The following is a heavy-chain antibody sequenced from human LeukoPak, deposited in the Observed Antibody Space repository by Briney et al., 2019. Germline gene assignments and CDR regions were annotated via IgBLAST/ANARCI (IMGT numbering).Heavy chain of an antibody. CDR2: IYTGGSI. D-gene: IGHD3-22*01. V-gene: IGHV3-66*01. CDR1: GFAVSSTY. Sequence: GGSLRLSCAASGFAVSSTYMTWVRQAPGRGLEWVSVIYTGGSIYYAASVRGRFTISRDNSKNTLYLQMNSLRVEDTAVYYCARGVTMIVVAPGYWGQGTLVTVSS. CDR3: ARGVTMIVVAPGY. J-gene: IGHJ4*02.